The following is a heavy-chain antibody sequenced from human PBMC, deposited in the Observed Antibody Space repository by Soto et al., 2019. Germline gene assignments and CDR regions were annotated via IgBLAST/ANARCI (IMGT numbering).Heavy chain of an antibody. CDR2: ISGSGGST. CDR1: GFTFSSYA. D-gene: IGHD2-15*01. CDR3: AKGGYCSGGSCYSRAFDI. J-gene: IGHJ3*02. Sequence: PGGSLRLSCAASGFTFSSYAISWVRQAPGKGLEWVSAISGSGGSTYYADSVKGRFTISRDNSKNTLYLQMNSLRAGDTAVYYCAKGGYCSGGSCYSRAFDIWGQGTMVTVSS. V-gene: IGHV3-23*01.